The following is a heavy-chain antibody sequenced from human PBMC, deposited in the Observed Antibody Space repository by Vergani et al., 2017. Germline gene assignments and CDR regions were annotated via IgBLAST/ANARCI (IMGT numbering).Heavy chain of an antibody. Sequence: EVQLVESGGGLVKPGGSLRLSCAASGFTFSSYSMNWVRQAPGKGLEWVSSISSSSSYIYYAGSVKGRFTISRDNAKNSLYLQMNSLSADDTAVYYCARDVGDGYNYVRLVYGMDVWGQGTTVTVSS. D-gene: IGHD5-24*01. CDR2: ISSSSSYI. CDR3: ARDVGDGYNYVRLVYGMDV. CDR1: GFTFSSYS. V-gene: IGHV3-21*01. J-gene: IGHJ6*02.